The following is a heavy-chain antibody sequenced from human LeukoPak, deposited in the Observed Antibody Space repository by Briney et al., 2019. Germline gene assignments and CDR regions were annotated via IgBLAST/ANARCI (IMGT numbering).Heavy chain of an antibody. CDR2: IWYDGSNK. V-gene: IGHV3-33*01. CDR3: ARDTPYSGSYGPALDI. J-gene: IGHJ3*02. CDR1: GFTFSSYG. D-gene: IGHD1-26*01. Sequence: GRSLRLSCAASGFTFSSYGMHWVRQAPGKGLEWVAVIWYDGSNKYYADSVRGRFTISRDNPKNTLYLQMNSLRAEDTAVYYCARDTPYSGSYGPALDIWGQGTMVTVSS.